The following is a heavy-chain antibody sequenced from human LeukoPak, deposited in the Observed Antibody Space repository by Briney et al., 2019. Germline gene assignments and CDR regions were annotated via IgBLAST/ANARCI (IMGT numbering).Heavy chain of an antibody. D-gene: IGHD2-15*01. Sequence: GASVKVSCKASGYTFTSYYMHWVRQAPGQGLEWMGIINPSGGSTSYAQKFQGRVTMTRDTSTSTVYMELSSLRSEDTAVYYCARDGMDIVVVVAAYFDYWGQGTLVTVSS. J-gene: IGHJ4*02. CDR3: ARDGMDIVVVVAAYFDY. CDR2: INPSGGST. CDR1: GYTFTSYY. V-gene: IGHV1-46*01.